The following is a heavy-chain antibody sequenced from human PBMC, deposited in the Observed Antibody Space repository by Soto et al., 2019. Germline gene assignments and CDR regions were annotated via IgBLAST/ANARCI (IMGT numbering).Heavy chain of an antibody. Sequence: SETLSLTCTVSGGSISSYYWSWIRQPPGKGLEWIGYIYYSGSTYYNPSLKSRVTISVDTSKNQFSLKLSSVTAADTAVYYCATAMVTIDYWGQGTLVTVSS. J-gene: IGHJ4*02. CDR2: IYYSGST. D-gene: IGHD5-18*01. V-gene: IGHV4-30-4*01. CDR1: GGSISSYY. CDR3: ATAMVTIDY.